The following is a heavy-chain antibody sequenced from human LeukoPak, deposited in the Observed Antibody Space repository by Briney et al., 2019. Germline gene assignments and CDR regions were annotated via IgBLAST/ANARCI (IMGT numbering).Heavy chain of an antibody. Sequence: ASVKVSCKASGYTFTSYAMHWVRQAPGQRLEWMGWSNAGNGNTKYSQEFQGRVTITRDTSASTAYMELSSLRSEDTAVYYCASTLLGELSFDAFDIWGQGTMVTVSS. CDR3: ASTLLGELSFDAFDI. CDR2: SNAGNGNT. CDR1: GYTFTSYA. V-gene: IGHV1-3*02. D-gene: IGHD3-16*02. J-gene: IGHJ3*02.